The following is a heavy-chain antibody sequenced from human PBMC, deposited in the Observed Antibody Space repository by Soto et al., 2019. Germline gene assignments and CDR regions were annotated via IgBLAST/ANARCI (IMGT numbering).Heavy chain of an antibody. Sequence: ASVKVSCKASGYTLTNYHMHWVRQAPGQRLEWMGWINAGNANTKYSQKFQGRVTITRDTSASTAYMELSSLRSEDTAVYYCARVGAGPYGYWGQGTLVTVSS. D-gene: IGHD3-10*01. CDR2: INAGNANT. CDR1: GYTLTNYH. CDR3: ARVGAGPYGY. J-gene: IGHJ4*02. V-gene: IGHV1-3*01.